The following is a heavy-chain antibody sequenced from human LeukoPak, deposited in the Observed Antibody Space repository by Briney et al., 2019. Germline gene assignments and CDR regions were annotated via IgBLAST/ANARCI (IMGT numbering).Heavy chain of an antibody. CDR3: ARSKRAYYDILRGGMDV. Sequence: ASVKVSCKASGYTFTSYGISWVRQAPGQGLEWMGWISAYNGNTNYAQKLQGRVTMTTDTSTSTAYMELRSLRSDDTAVYYCARSKRAYYDILRGGMDVWGKGTTVTVSS. V-gene: IGHV1-18*01. CDR1: GYTFTSYG. CDR2: ISAYNGNT. D-gene: IGHD3-9*01. J-gene: IGHJ6*04.